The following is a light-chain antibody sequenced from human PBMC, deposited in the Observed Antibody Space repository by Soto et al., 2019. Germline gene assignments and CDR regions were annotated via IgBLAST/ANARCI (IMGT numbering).Light chain of an antibody. CDR1: SSDVGGYNY. J-gene: IGLJ1*01. CDR2: EVS. V-gene: IGLV2-14*01. CDR3: SSYTSSSTSV. Sequence: QSVLTQPASVSGSPGQSITISCTGTSSDVGGYNYVSWYQQHPGKAPKLMIYEVSNRPSGVSNRFSGSKSGNTASLTISGLQAEDEAVYYCSSYTSSSTSVFGTGTKVTVL.